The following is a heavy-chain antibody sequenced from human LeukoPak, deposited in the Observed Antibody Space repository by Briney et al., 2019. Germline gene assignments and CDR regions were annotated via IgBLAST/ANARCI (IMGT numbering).Heavy chain of an antibody. CDR2: ISGSGGST. CDR3: AKAAYYYGSGSPDY. V-gene: IGHV3-23*01. CDR1: GFTFSSYA. J-gene: IGHJ4*02. Sequence: GGSLRLSCAASGFTFSSYAMSWVRQAPGKGLEWASAISGSGGSTYYADSVKGRFTISRDNSKNTLYLQMNSLRAEDTAVYYCAKAAYYYGSGSPDYWGRGTVVVVSS. D-gene: IGHD3-10*01.